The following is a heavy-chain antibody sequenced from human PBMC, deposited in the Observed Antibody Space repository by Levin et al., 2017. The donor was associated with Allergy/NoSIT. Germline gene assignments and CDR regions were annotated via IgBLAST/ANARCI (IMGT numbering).Heavy chain of an antibody. Sequence: TLSLTCAVSGGSISSRDWWSWVRQPPGKGLEWLGEIYHSGATAYNPSLKSRVTISVDTTTNDLSLKVTSVTAADTAVYCCASGGLGLFHAFEIWGQGTLVTVSS. V-gene: IGHV4-4*01. CDR1: GGSISSRDW. D-gene: IGHD3-16*01. CDR3: ASGGLGLFHAFEI. J-gene: IGHJ3*02. CDR2: IYHSGAT.